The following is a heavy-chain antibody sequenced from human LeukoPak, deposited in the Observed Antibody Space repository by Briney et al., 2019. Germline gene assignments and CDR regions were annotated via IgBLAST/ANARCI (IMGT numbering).Heavy chain of an antibody. CDR3: ARVGRKRITIFGVVRAPFDY. Sequence: PSETLSLTCAVYGGSFSGYYWSWIRQPPGKGLEWIGEINHSRSTNYNPSLKSRVTISVDTSKNQFSLKLSSVTAADTAVYYCARVGRKRITIFGVVRAPFDYWGQGTLVTVSS. CDR1: GGSFSGYY. CDR2: INHSRST. D-gene: IGHD3-3*01. V-gene: IGHV4-34*01. J-gene: IGHJ4*02.